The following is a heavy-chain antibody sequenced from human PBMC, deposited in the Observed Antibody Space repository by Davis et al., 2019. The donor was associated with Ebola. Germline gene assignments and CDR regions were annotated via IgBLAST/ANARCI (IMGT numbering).Heavy chain of an antibody. Sequence: PGGSLRLSCAASGFTFDDYAVHWVRQAPGKGLEWVSGISWNSGSIGYADSVKGRFTISRDNAKNSLYLQMNSLRAEDTALYYCAKDISGLARYYFDYWGQGTLVTVSS. J-gene: IGHJ4*02. D-gene: IGHD6-25*01. CDR1: GFTFDDYA. CDR3: AKDISGLARYYFDY. V-gene: IGHV3-9*01. CDR2: ISWNSGSI.